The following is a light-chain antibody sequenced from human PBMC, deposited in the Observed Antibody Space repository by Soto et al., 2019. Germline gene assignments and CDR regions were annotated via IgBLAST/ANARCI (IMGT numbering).Light chain of an antibody. CDR2: GAS. CDR3: QQYNNWPVT. Sequence: EIVMTQSPATLSVSPGERATLSCRASQSVSSNLAWYQQKPGQAPRLLIYGASTRATGIPARFSGSGSGTEFTLTISSLQSEDFAVYYCQQYNNWPVTVGQGNKQEIK. J-gene: IGKJ2*01. V-gene: IGKV3-15*01. CDR1: QSVSSN.